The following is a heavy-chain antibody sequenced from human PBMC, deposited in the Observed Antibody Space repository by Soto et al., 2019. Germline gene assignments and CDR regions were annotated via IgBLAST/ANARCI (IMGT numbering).Heavy chain of an antibody. Sequence: GGSLRLSCAASGFTFSSYGMHWVRQAPGKGLEWVAVIWYDGSNKYYAESVKGRFTISRDNSKNTLYLQMNSLRAEDTAVYYCARDPAVTTDFGFDYWGQGTLVTVSS. CDR1: GFTFSSYG. CDR3: ARDPAVTTDFGFDY. CDR2: IWYDGSNK. V-gene: IGHV3-33*01. D-gene: IGHD4-17*01. J-gene: IGHJ4*02.